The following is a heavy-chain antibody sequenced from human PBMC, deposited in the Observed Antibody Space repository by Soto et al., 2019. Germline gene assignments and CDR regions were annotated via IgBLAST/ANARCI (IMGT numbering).Heavy chain of an antibody. CDR2: VHYSGNP. CDR3: ARGYLGDDWYYYFDH. V-gene: IGHV4-59*01. D-gene: IGHD3-9*01. Sequence: PSETLSLTCTVSSGSISGYYWGWIRQSPGEGLEWIGYVHYSGNPNYSPSFKSRVTMSVDMSTNQFSLKLNSVTAADTAVYYCARGYLGDDWYYYFDHWGQGTLVTVSS. CDR1: SGSISGYY. J-gene: IGHJ4*02.